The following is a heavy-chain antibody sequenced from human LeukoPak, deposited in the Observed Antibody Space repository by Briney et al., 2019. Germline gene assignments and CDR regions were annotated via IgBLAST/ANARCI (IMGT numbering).Heavy chain of an antibody. V-gene: IGHV4-59*01. CDR2: IYYSGST. CDR3: ARTTEAHSWRTRYYDYYMDV. D-gene: IGHD6-13*01. Sequence: SETLSLTCTVSGGSISSYYWSWIRQPPGKGLEWIGYIYYSGSTNYNPSLKSRVTISVDTSKNQFSLKLSSVTAADTAVYYCARTTEAHSWRTRYYDYYMDVWGKGATVTVSS. J-gene: IGHJ6*03. CDR1: GGSISSYY.